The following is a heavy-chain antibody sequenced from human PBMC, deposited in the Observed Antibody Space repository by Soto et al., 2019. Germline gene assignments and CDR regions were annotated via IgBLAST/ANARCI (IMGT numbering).Heavy chain of an antibody. V-gene: IGHV3-64D*06. CDR1: GFAFYGFA. Sequence: PGGSLRLSCSASGFAFYGFAMHWVRQATGKGLEYVAAISSNGGSIYYVDSVKGRFTISRDNSKSTLYLQMSSLRPEDTAVYYCVKGYGSGTYYVEYFDYWGQGTLVTVSS. J-gene: IGHJ4*02. CDR3: VKGYGSGTYYVEYFDY. D-gene: IGHD3-10*01. CDR2: ISSNGGSI.